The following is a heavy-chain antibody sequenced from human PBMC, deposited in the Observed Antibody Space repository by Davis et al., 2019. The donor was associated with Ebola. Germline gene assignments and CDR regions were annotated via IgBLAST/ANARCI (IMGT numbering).Heavy chain of an antibody. V-gene: IGHV4-31*03. J-gene: IGHJ3*02. Sequence: MPSETLSLTCTVSGGSISSGGYYWSWIRQHPGKGLEWIGYIYYSGSTYYNPSLKSRVTISVDTSKNQFSLKLSSVTAADTAVYYCAREIQLWFNAFDIWGQGTMVTVSS. CDR1: GGSISSGGYY. CDR2: IYYSGST. CDR3: AREIQLWFNAFDI. D-gene: IGHD5-18*01.